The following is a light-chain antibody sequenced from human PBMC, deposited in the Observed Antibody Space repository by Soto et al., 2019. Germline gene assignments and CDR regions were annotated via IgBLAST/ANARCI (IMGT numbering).Light chain of an antibody. J-gene: IGKJ5*01. CDR3: QQYDNLPPPT. V-gene: IGKV1-33*01. CDR1: QDISKY. CDR2: DAS. Sequence: DIQMTQSPSSLSASVGDRVTITCQASQDISKYLNWYQQKPGKAPKLLIYDASNLETGVPSRFSGSGSGTDFAFTISSLQAEDIATYYCQQYDNLPPPTFGQGTRLEIK.